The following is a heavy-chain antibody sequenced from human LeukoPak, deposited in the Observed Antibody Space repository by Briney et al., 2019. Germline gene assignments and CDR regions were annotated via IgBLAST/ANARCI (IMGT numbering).Heavy chain of an antibody. CDR1: GYTLTELS. D-gene: IGHD5-18*01. Sequence: ASVKVSCKVSGYTLTELSMHWARQAPGKGLEWMGGFDPEDGETIYAQKFQGRVTMTEDTSTDTAYMELSSLRSEDTAVYYCATGDLGYSYGYEFDYWGQGTLVTVSS. J-gene: IGHJ4*02. CDR2: FDPEDGET. CDR3: ATGDLGYSYGYEFDY. V-gene: IGHV1-24*01.